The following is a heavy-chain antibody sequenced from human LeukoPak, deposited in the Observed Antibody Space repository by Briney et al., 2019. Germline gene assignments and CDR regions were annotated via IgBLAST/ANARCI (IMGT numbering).Heavy chain of an antibody. J-gene: IGHJ4*02. V-gene: IGHV4-59*08. CDR1: GGSISSYY. Sequence: SETLSLTCTVSGGSISSYYWSWIRQPPGKGLEWIGYIYYSGGTNYNPSLKSRVTISVDTSKNQFSLKLSSVTAADTAVYYCAFSGSTPFDYWGQGTLVTVSS. CDR2: IYYSGGT. D-gene: IGHD5-12*01. CDR3: AFSGSTPFDY.